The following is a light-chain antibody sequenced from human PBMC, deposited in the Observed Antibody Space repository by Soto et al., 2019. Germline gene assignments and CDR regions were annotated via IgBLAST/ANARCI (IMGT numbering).Light chain of an antibody. CDR1: SSNIGNNY. CDR2: ENN. CDR3: GTWDNSLSAGV. J-gene: IGLJ1*01. V-gene: IGLV1-51*02. Sequence: QAVVTQPPSVSAAPGQKVTISCSGSSSNIGNNYVSWYQQFPGTAPKLLIYENNKRPSGIPDRFSGSKSGTSATLDITGLQTGDEADYYCGTWDNSLSAGVFGTGTKVTVL.